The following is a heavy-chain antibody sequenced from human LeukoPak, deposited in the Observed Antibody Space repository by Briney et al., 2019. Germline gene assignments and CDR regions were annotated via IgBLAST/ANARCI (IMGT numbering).Heavy chain of an antibody. CDR1: GFTFSSYS. D-gene: IGHD4-11*01. V-gene: IGHV3-48*04. CDR3: ARDLPTTVAAKGDFDY. J-gene: IGHJ4*02. CDR2: ISSSSSTI. Sequence: GGSLRLSCAASGFTFSSYSMNWVRQAPGKGLEWVSYISSSSSTIYYADSVKGRFTISRDNAKNSLYLQMNSLRAEDTAVYYCARDLPTTVAAKGDFDYWGQGTLVTVSS.